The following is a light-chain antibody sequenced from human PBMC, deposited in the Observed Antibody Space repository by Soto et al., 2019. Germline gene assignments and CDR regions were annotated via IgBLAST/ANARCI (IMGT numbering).Light chain of an antibody. CDR2: EVN. CDR3: GSYTGNIYV. Sequence: QSALTQPASVSGSPGQSITIYCTGTSGDVGGYKFVSWYQQHPGKAPKLMIYEVNNRPSGVSSRFSGSKSGNTASLTISGLQAEDEADHFCGSYTGNIYVFENGTKVTVL. J-gene: IGLJ1*01. CDR1: SGDVGGYKF. V-gene: IGLV2-14*01.